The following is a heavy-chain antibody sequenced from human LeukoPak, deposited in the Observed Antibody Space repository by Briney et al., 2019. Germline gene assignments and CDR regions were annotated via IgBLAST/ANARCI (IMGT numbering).Heavy chain of an antibody. CDR2: ISFSGTYI. CDR3: ARDQTATGFLDY. D-gene: IGHD1-1*01. Sequence: PGGSLRLSCAASGFSFSSYSMNWVRQAPGKGLEWVSSISFSGTYIYYADSLKGRITISRDNAQNSLFLQLNSLRADDTAVYFCARDQTATGFLDYWGQGTLVTVSS. CDR1: GFSFSSYS. J-gene: IGHJ4*02. V-gene: IGHV3-21*01.